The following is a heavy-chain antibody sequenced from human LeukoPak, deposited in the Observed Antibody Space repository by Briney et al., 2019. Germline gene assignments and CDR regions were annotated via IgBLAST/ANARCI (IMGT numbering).Heavy chain of an antibody. J-gene: IGHJ4*02. CDR1: GYTFTGYY. CDR2: INPNSGGT. V-gene: IGHV1-2*02. Sequence: ASVKVSCKASGYTFTGYYMHWVRQAPGQGLEWMGWINPNSGGTNYAQKFQGRVTMTRDTSISTAHMELSRLRSDDTAVYYCARGRMYSSSSYFDYWGQGTLVTVSS. CDR3: ARGRMYSSSSYFDY. D-gene: IGHD6-6*01.